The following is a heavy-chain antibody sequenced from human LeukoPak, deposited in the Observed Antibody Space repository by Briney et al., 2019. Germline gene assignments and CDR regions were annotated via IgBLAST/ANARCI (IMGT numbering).Heavy chain of an antibody. Sequence: SGTLSLTCAVSGGSISSSNWWSWVRQPPGKGLEWIGEIYHSGSTNYNPSLKSRVTISVDKSKNQFSLKLSSVTAADTAVYYCARHLLNYGSGSYAIDYWGQGTLVTVSS. CDR1: GGSISSSNW. J-gene: IGHJ4*02. D-gene: IGHD3-10*01. CDR3: ARHLLNYGSGSYAIDY. CDR2: IYHSGST. V-gene: IGHV4-4*02.